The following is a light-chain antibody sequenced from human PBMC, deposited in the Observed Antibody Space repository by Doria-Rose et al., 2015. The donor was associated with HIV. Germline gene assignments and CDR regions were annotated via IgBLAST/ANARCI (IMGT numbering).Light chain of an antibody. Sequence: MTQSPDSLAVSLGERATINCKSSQSVLYSSNNKNYLAWYQQKPGQPPKLLIYWASTQESGVPDRFSGSGSATDFTLTISSLQAEDVAIYFCQQYYSSPLTFGGGTKVEIK. CDR2: WAS. J-gene: IGKJ4*01. CDR3: QQYYSSPLT. V-gene: IGKV4-1*01. CDR1: QSVLYSSNNKNY.